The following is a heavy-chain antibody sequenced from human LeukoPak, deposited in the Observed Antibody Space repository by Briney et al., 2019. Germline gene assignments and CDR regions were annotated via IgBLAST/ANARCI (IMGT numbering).Heavy chain of an antibody. CDR2: ISGSGGST. V-gene: IGHV3-23*01. CDR1: GFTFSSYA. CDR3: AKALGVRGVFDY. Sequence: GGSLRLSCAASGFTFSSYAMSWVRQAPGKGLEWVSTISGSGGSTYYADSVKGRFTISRDNSKNTLYLQMNSLRAEDTTVYYCAKALGVRGVFDYWGQGTLVTVSS. D-gene: IGHD3-10*01. J-gene: IGHJ4*02.